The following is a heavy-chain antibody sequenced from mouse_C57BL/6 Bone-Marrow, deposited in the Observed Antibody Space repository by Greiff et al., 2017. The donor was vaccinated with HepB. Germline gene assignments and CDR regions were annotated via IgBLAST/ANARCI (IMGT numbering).Heavy chain of an antibody. CDR2: IHPNSGST. J-gene: IGHJ3*01. CDR3: ASYGYRFAY. Sequence: QVQLQQPGAELVKPGASVKLSCKASGYTFTSYWMHWVKQRPGQGLEWIGMIHPNSGSTNYNEKFKSKATLTVDKSSSTAYMQFSSLTSEDSAVYYCASYGYRFAYWGQGTLVTVSA. V-gene: IGHV1-64*01. D-gene: IGHD2-2*01. CDR1: GYTFTSYW.